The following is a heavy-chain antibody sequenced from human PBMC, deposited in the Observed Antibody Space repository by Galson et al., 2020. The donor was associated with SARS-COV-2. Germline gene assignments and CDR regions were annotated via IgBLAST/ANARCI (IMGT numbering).Heavy chain of an antibody. Sequence: GESLKISCAASGFTFSSYGMHWVRQAPGKGLEWVAVIWYDGSNKYYADSVKGRFTISRDNSKNTLYLQMNSLRAEDTAVHYCAREGAVGATTGLDYWGQGTLVTVSS. CDR2: IWYDGSNK. CDR1: GFTFSSYG. V-gene: IGHV3-33*01. D-gene: IGHD1-26*01. J-gene: IGHJ4*02. CDR3: AREGAVGATTGLDY.